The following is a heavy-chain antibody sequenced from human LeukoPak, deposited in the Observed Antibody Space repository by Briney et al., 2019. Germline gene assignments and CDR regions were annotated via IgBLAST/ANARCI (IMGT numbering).Heavy chain of an antibody. V-gene: IGHV4-61*05. CDR1: GGSISSNSYY. Sequence: SETLSLTCNVSGGSISSNSYYWGWIRQPPGKGLEWLGYISYSWSTNYNPSLKSRVTTSVDTSKNQSSLRLSSVTAADTAVYYCARGEPYYYYYMDVWGKGTTVTVSS. D-gene: IGHD1-14*01. J-gene: IGHJ6*03. CDR2: ISYSWST. CDR3: ARGEPYYYYYMDV.